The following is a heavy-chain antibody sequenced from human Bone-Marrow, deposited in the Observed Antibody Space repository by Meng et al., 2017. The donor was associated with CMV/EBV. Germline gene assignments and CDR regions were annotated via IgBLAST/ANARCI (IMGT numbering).Heavy chain of an antibody. J-gene: IGHJ4*02. Sequence: SGATLVKPTQTLTLTCTFSGFSLSTSGVGVGWIRQPPGKALEWLALIYWNDDKRYSPSLKSRLTITKDTSKNQVVLTMTNMDPVDTATYYCAHSLRADRPRYLPSDYWGQGTLVTVSS. CDR2: IYWNDDK. CDR1: GFSLSTSGVG. D-gene: IGHD3-9*01. V-gene: IGHV2-5*01. CDR3: AHSLRADRPRYLPSDY.